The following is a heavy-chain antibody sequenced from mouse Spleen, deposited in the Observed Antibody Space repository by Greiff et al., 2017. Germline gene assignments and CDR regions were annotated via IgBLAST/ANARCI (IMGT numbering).Heavy chain of an antibody. CDR1: GYTFTSYW. CDR3: AKPDSSGYPYYYAMDY. D-gene: IGHD3-2*02. J-gene: IGHJ4*01. V-gene: IGHV1-53*01. Sequence: QVQLQQPGTELVKPGASVKLSCKASGYTFTSYWMHWVKQRPGQGLEWIGNINPSNGGTNYNEKFKSKATLTVDKSSSTAYMQLSSLTSEDSAVYYCAKPDSSGYPYYYAMDYWGQGTSVTVSS. CDR2: INPSNGGT.